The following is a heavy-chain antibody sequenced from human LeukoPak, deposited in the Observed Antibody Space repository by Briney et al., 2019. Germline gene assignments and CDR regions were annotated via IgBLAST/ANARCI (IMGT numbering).Heavy chain of an antibody. V-gene: IGHV4-59*01. J-gene: IGHJ6*03. CDR2: IYYSGSA. CDR3: ARGGSGYHSSLYYYYYYMDV. CDR1: GDSISSDY. D-gene: IGHD3-3*01. Sequence: SETLSLTCTVSGDSISSDYWSWIRQPPGKGLEWIAYIYYSGSADYNPSLKNRVTISVDTSKNQFSLKLSSVTAADTAVYYCARGGSGYHSSLYYYYYYMDVWGKGTTVTVSS.